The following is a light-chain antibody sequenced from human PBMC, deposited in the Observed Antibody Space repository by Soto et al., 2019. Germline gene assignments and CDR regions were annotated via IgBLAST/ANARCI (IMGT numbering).Light chain of an antibody. CDR1: QSVSTK. CDR2: GAS. V-gene: IGKV3-15*01. Sequence: EIVMTQSPATLSVSPGERATLSCRASQSVSTKLAWYQQKPGQAPRLLINGASTRATGVPARFSGWGSGTEFTLTISDVQPEDFALYYCHQRQSWPRTFGQGTKV. CDR3: HQRQSWPRT. J-gene: IGKJ1*01.